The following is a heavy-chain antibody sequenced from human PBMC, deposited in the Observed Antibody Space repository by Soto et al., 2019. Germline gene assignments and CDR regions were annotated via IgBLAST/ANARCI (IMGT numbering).Heavy chain of an antibody. CDR1: GGSISSGGYY. J-gene: IGHJ6*02. Sequence: QVQLQESGPGLVKPSQTLSLTCTVSGGSISSGGYYWSWIRQHPGKGLEWIGYIYYSGSTYYNPSLKSRVSISVVTSKNPFSLKLRSVTAADPPVYYCARGLYRDCSGGSCSSFYGMDVWGQGATVTVSS. CDR3: ARGLYRDCSGGSCSSFYGMDV. D-gene: IGHD2-15*01. CDR2: IYYSGST. V-gene: IGHV4-31*03.